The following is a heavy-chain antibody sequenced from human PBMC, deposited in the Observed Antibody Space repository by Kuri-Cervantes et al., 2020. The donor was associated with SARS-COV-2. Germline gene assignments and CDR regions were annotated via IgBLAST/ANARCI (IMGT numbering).Heavy chain of an antibody. Sequence: SETLSLTCTVSGGSISSYYWSWIRQPPGKGLEWIGYVYYSGSTNYNPSLKSRVTISVDTPKNQFSLKLSSVTAADTAVYYCARVSVAGKYNWFDPWGQGTLVTVSS. D-gene: IGHD6-19*01. CDR1: GGSISSYY. CDR3: ARVSVAGKYNWFDP. J-gene: IGHJ5*02. CDR2: VYYSGST. V-gene: IGHV4-59*08.